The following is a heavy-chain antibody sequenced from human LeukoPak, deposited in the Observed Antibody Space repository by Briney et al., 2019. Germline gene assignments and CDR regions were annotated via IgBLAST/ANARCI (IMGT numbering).Heavy chain of an antibody. CDR2: IYSSGTT. J-gene: IGHJ4*02. CDR1: GGSISSYY. CDR3: ARVTDYYASGTYYNVFDY. D-gene: IGHD3-10*01. Sequence: SETLSLTCTVSGGSISSYYWSWIRQPAGKGLGWIGRIYSSGTTNHNPSLKSRVTMSVDTSKNQFSLKLSSVTAADTAVYFCARVTDYYASGTYYNVFDYWGQGALVTVSS. V-gene: IGHV4-4*07.